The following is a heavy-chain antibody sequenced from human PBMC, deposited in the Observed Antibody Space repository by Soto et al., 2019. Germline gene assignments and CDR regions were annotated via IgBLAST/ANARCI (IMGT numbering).Heavy chain of an antibody. V-gene: IGHV1-18*04. D-gene: IGHD6-19*01. CDR2: ISTFNGNT. CDR3: ARLTGYSSGWFDF. CDR1: GYPFSNHG. Sequence: ASVKVSCKASGYPFSNHGITWVRQVPGQGLEWMGWISTFNGNTNYAQKFQGRVTMTTDTSTNTADMELRSLDSDDTAVYYCARLTGYSSGWFDFWGQGTLVTVSS. J-gene: IGHJ4*02.